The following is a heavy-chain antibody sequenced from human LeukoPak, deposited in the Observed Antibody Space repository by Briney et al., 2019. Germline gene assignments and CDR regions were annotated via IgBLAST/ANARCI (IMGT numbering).Heavy chain of an antibody. CDR2: IYYSGST. V-gene: IGHV4-39*01. Sequence: SETLSLTCTVSGGSISSSSYYWGWIRQPPGKGLEWIGSIYYSGSTYYNPSLKSRVTISVDTSKNQFSLKLSSVTAADTAVYYCAGQNYYGSGGHPNYYYMDVWGKGTTVTVSS. CDR1: GGSISSSSYY. CDR3: AGQNYYGSGGHPNYYYMDV. D-gene: IGHD3-10*01. J-gene: IGHJ6*03.